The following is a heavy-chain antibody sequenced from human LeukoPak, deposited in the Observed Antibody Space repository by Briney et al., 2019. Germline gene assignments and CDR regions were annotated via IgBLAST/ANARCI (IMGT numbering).Heavy chain of an antibody. J-gene: IGHJ4*02. CDR2: INVGNGNT. V-gene: IGHV1-3*01. Sequence: ASVKVSCKASGYTFTSYAMHWVRQATGQRLEWMGWINVGNGNTKYSQDFQGRVTITRDTSASTAYMELSSLRSEDTAVYYCAKVNGDNTFDYWGQGTLVTVSS. D-gene: IGHD7-27*01. CDR3: AKVNGDNTFDY. CDR1: GYTFTSYA.